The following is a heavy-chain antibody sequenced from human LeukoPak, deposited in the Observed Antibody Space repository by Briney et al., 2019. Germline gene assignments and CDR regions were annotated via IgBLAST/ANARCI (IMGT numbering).Heavy chain of an antibody. CDR3: ASLPLRFLEWLYAFDI. CDR1: GGSISSSSYY. D-gene: IGHD3-3*01. V-gene: IGHV4-39*01. CDR2: IYYSGST. Sequence: SETLSLTCTVSGGSISSSSYYWGWIRQPPGKWLEWIGSIYYSGSTYYNPSLKSRVTISVDTSKNQFFLKLSSVTAADTAVYYCASLPLRFLEWLYAFDIWGQGTMVTVSS. J-gene: IGHJ3*02.